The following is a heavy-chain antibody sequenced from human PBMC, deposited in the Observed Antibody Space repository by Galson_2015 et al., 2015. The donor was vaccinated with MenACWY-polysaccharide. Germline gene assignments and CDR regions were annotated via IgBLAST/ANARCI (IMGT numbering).Heavy chain of an antibody. V-gene: IGHV4-30-4*01. CDR1: GDSIDSGDYF. J-gene: IGHJ6*03. CDR2: VHNSGTS. D-gene: IGHD3-22*01. CDR3: ARDVRGEIEVPGARTSYYYYYMDV. Sequence: TLSLTCTVSGDSIDSGDYFWTWIRQAPGKDLEWIGYVHNSGTSFSNASLRSRVSISIDTSKNQFSLKLSSVTAADTAMYYCARDVRGEIEVPGARTSYYYYYMDVWARGTTVTVSS.